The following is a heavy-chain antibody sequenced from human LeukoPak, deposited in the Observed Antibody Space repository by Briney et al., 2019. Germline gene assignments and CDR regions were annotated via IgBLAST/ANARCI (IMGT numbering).Heavy chain of an antibody. V-gene: IGHV4-34*01. J-gene: IGHJ4*02. Sequence: PSETLSLTCAVYGGSFSGYYWSWIRQPPGKGLEWIGEINHSGSTNYNPSLKSRVTISVDTSKNQFSLKLSSVTAADTAVYYCARPLGYSYGYGYWGQGTLVTVSS. CDR3: ARPLGYSYGYGY. CDR2: INHSGST. D-gene: IGHD5-18*01. CDR1: GGSFSGYY.